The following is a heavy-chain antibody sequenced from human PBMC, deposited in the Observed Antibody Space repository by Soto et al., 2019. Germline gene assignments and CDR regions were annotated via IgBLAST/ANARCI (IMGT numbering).Heavy chain of an antibody. Sequence: QVQLQESGPGLVKPSQTLSLTCTVSGGSISSDDYYWSWIRQPPGKGLEWIAYMYYSGSTYYDPALKRRVAISVDTSKNQFSLKLSSVTAADTAVYYCARGEGYALDVWGQGTTVTVSS. CDR2: MYYSGST. CDR3: ARGEGYALDV. V-gene: IGHV4-30-4*01. D-gene: IGHD1-26*01. CDR1: GGSISSDDYY. J-gene: IGHJ6*02.